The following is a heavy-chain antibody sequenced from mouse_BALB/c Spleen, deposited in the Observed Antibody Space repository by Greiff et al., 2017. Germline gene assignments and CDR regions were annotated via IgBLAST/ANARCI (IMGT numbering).Heavy chain of an antibody. CDR2: INPGSGGT. V-gene: IGHV1-54*01. CDR3: ARSGDYDAWFAY. D-gene: IGHD2-4*01. Sequence: QVQLKLSGAELVRPGTSVKVSCKASGYAFTNYLIEWVKQRPGQGLEWIGVINPGSGGTNYNEKFKGKATLTADKSSSTAYMQLSSLTSDDSAVYFCARSGDYDAWFAYWGQGTLVTVSA. J-gene: IGHJ3*01. CDR1: GYAFTNYL.